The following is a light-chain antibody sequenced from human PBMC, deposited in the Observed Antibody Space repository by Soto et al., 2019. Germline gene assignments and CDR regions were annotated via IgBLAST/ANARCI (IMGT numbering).Light chain of an antibody. CDR1: SSDVGGYNY. Sequence: QSALTQPPSASGSPGQSVTISCAGTSSDVGGYNYVSWYQQYPGKVPKLMIYEVSERPSGVPDRFSGSKSGNTAFLTVSGLQAEDEADYYCLSYATTAYVFGTGTTLTVL. J-gene: IGLJ1*01. V-gene: IGLV2-8*01. CDR3: LSYATTAYV. CDR2: EVS.